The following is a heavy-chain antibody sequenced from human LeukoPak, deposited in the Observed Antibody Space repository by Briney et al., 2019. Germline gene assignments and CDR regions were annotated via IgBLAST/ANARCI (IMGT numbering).Heavy chain of an antibody. CDR3: ARLSDSSGYLGDFDY. V-gene: IGHV3-53*01. D-gene: IGHD3-22*01. Sequence: GGSLRLSCAASGFTVSSNYMSWVRQAPGKGLEWGSVIYSGGSTYYSDSVKGRFTISRDNSKNTLYLQMNSLRAEDTAVYYCARLSDSSGYLGDFDYWGQGTLVTVSS. CDR2: IYSGGST. CDR1: GFTVSSNY. J-gene: IGHJ4*02.